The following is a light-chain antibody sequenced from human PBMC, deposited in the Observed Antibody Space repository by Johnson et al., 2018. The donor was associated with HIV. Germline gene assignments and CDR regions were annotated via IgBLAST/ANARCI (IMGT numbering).Light chain of an antibody. CDR2: DNN. V-gene: IGLV1-51*01. CDR1: SSNIGNNY. CDR3: GTWDSSLSAGEV. J-gene: IGLJ1*01. Sequence: QSVLTQPPSVSAAPGQKVTISCSGSSSNIGNNYVSWYQQLPGTAPKLLIYDNNKRPSGIPDRFSGSKSGTSATLGITGLQTGDEADYYCGTWDSSLSAGEVLGPGTKVTVL.